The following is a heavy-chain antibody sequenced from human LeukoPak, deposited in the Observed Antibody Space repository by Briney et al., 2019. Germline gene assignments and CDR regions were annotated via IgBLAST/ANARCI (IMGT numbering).Heavy chain of an antibody. J-gene: IGHJ6*02. CDR1: GFTFSSCG. CDR2: IWYDGSNK. V-gene: IGHV3-33*08. Sequence: GGSLRLSCAASGFTFSSCGMHWVRQAPGKGLEWVAVIWYDGSNKYYADSVKGRFTISRDNSKNTLYLQMNSLRAEDTAVYYCARVDGDPLYYYYGMDVWGQGTTVTVSS. D-gene: IGHD4-17*01. CDR3: ARVDGDPLYYYYGMDV.